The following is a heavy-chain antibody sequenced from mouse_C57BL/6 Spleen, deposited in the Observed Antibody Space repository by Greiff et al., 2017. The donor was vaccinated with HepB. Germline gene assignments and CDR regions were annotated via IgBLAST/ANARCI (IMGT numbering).Heavy chain of an antibody. V-gene: IGHV1-53*01. D-gene: IGHD6-5*01. Sequence: QVQLQQSGTELVKPGASVKLSCKASGYTFTSYWMHWVKQRPGQGLEWIGNINPSNGGTNYNEKFKSKATLTVDKSSSTAYMQLSSLTSEDSAVYYCARGAYAKKGDWYFDVWGTGTTVTVSS. CDR3: ARGAYAKKGDWYFDV. CDR2: INPSNGGT. J-gene: IGHJ1*03. CDR1: GYTFTSYW.